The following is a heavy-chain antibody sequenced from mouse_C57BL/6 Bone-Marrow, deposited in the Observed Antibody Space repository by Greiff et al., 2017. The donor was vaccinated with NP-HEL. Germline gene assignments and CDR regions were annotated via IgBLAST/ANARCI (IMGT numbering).Heavy chain of an antibody. CDR2: IYPGNSDT. J-gene: IGHJ3*01. CDR1: GYTFTSYW. D-gene: IGHD1-1*01. V-gene: IGHV1-5*01. Sequence: DVQLQESGTVLARPGASVKMSCKTSGYTFTSYWMHWVKQRPGQGLEWIGAIYPGNSDTSYNQKFKGKAKLTAVTSASTAYMELSSLTNEDSAVYYCTFITTVVPFAYWGQGTLVTVSA. CDR3: TFITTVVPFAY.